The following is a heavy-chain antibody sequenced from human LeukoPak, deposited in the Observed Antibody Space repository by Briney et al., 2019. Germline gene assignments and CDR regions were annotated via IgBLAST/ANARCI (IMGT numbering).Heavy chain of an antibody. CDR3: ARVRYGSGSYYPDY. J-gene: IGHJ4*02. D-gene: IGHD3-10*01. V-gene: IGHV4-4*07. CDR1: GGSISSYC. CDR2: IYTSGST. Sequence: SETLSLTCTVSGGSISSYCWSWIRQPAGKGLEWDGRIYTSGSTNYNPSLKSRVTMSVDTSKNQFSLKLSSVTAADTAVYYCARVRYGSGSYYPDYWGQGTLVTVSS.